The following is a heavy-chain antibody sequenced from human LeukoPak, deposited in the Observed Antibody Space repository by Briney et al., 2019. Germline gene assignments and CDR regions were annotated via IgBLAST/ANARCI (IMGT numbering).Heavy chain of an antibody. CDR1: GFTFDDYA. Sequence: GGXXRLSCAASGFTFDDYAMHWVRQAPGKGLEWVSGISWNSGSIGYADSVKGRFTISRDNAKNSLYLQMNSLRAEDMALYYCAKADGATSPLFDYWGQGTLVTVSS. J-gene: IGHJ4*02. V-gene: IGHV3-9*03. CDR3: AKADGATSPLFDY. D-gene: IGHD1-26*01. CDR2: ISWNSGSI.